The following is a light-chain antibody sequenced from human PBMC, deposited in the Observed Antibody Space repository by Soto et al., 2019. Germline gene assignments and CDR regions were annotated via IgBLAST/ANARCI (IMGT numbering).Light chain of an antibody. CDR2: DVN. Sequence: QSALTQPRSVSGSPGQSVTFSCTGTSGDIGAYNFVSWYQHHPGKAPKLMIFDVNNRPAGLSNRFSGSKSGNTASLTISGLQTEEEADYYCSSYTTSHTRVFGTGTKLTVL. V-gene: IGLV2-11*01. CDR3: SSYTTSHTRV. J-gene: IGLJ3*02. CDR1: SGDIGAYNF.